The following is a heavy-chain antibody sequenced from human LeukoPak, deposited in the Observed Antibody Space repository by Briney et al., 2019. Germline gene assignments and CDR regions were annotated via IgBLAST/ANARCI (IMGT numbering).Heavy chain of an antibody. CDR3: ARLGAVSDAFDI. D-gene: IGHD3-16*01. Sequence: SETLSLTCTVSGGSIRSYYWSWIRQPPGKGLEWLGYVYHSGSTNYNPSLKSRVTISVDTSKKQFSLKVTPVTAADTAVYYCARLGAVSDAFDIWGQGTMVTVSS. J-gene: IGHJ3*02. V-gene: IGHV4-59*08. CDR2: VYHSGST. CDR1: GGSIRSYY.